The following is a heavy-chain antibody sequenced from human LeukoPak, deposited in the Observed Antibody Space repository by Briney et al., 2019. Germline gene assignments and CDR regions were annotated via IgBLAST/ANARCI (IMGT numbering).Heavy chain of an antibody. CDR3: ARVVTYVYWYFDL. J-gene: IGHJ2*01. CDR2: IYSGGST. CDR1: GFTVSSNY. V-gene: IGHV3-53*01. D-gene: IGHD5-18*01. Sequence: GGSLRLSCAASGFTVSSNYMSWVRQAPGKGLEWVSVIYSGGSTYYADFVKGRFTISRDNSKNTLYLQMNSLRAEDTAVYYCARVVTYVYWYFDLWGRGTLVTVSS.